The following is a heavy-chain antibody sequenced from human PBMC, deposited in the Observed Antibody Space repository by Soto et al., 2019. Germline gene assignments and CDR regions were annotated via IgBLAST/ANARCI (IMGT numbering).Heavy chain of an antibody. CDR2: IYYSGST. D-gene: IGHD2-2*01. V-gene: IGHV4-59*01. J-gene: IGHJ5*02. CDR3: ARDFLTSEVRGFDP. CDR1: GGSISSYY. Sequence: PSETLSLTCTVSGGSISSYYWIWIRQPPGKGLEWIGYIYYSGSTNYNPSLKSRVTISVDTSKNQFSLKLSSVTAADTAVYYCARDFLTSEVRGFDPWGQGTLVTVSS.